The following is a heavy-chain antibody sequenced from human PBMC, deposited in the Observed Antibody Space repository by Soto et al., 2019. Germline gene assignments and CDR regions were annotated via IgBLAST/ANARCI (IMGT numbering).Heavy chain of an antibody. CDR2: IFYNGST. CDR1: GASINTYY. D-gene: IGHD3-3*02. J-gene: IGHJ6*02. CDR3: ARHIPIFGLDV. Sequence: QVQLQESGPGLVKPSETLSLTCTVSGASINTYYWSWIRQPPGKGLEWIGYIFYNGSTNYNPSLKSRVTMSGDTWKIQLSLKLSSVTAADTARYYCARHIPIFGLDVWGQGTTLTVSS. V-gene: IGHV4-59*08.